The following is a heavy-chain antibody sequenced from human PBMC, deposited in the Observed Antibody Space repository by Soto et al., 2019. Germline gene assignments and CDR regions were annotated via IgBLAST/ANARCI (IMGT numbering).Heavy chain of an antibody. CDR3: ARGRYGDY. CDR1: GYTFTSYG. Sequence: QVHLVQSGAEVKKPGASVKVSCKASGYTFTSYGITWVRQAPGQGLEWMGWISAHNGNTDYAQKLQGRVIVTRDTSTSTAYMELRSLRSDDTAVYDCARGRYGDYWGQGVLVTVSS. D-gene: IGHD1-1*01. V-gene: IGHV1-18*01. CDR2: ISAHNGNT. J-gene: IGHJ4*02.